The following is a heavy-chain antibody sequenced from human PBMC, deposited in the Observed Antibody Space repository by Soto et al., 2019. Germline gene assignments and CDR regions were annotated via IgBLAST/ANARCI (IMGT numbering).Heavy chain of an antibody. CDR2: MNPNSGNT. CDR3: ARGFRPQTNYYYYYYGMDV. V-gene: IGHV1-8*01. CDR1: GYTFTSYD. J-gene: IGHJ6*01. Sequence: GASVKVSCKASGYTFTSYDINWVRQATGQGLEWMGWMNPNSGNTGYAQKFQGRVTMTRNTSISTAYMELSSLRSEDTAVYYCARGFRPQTNYYYYYYGMDVWGQGTTVTLCS.